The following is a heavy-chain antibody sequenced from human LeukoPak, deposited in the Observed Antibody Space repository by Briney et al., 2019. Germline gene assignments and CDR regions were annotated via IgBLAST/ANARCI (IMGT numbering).Heavy chain of an antibody. CDR1: GFTSSDYA. Sequence: GGSLRLSCAASGFTSSDYAITWVRQAPGKGLEWVSHISGNGGSTSYADSVRGRFTVSRDNSKNMLYLQMNSLRVDDTAVYYCAKVRPFTPIAVVPEYFDYWGQGTLVAVSS. V-gene: IGHV3-23*01. J-gene: IGHJ4*02. D-gene: IGHD3-22*01. CDR3: AKVRPFTPIAVVPEYFDY. CDR2: ISGNGGST.